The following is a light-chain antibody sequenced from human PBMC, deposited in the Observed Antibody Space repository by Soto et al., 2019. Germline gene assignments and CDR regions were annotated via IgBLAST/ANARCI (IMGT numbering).Light chain of an antibody. J-gene: IGLJ1*01. V-gene: IGLV2-14*03. CDR3: SSYTTSNTRQIV. CDR1: SSDVGGYNY. CDR2: DVS. Sequence: QSALTQPASVSGSPGQSITISGTGTSSDVGGYNYVSWYQHHPCKAPKLLIYDVSNRPSGVSNRFSGSKSDNTASLTISGLQPEDEADYYCSSYTTSNTRQIVFGTGTKLTVL.